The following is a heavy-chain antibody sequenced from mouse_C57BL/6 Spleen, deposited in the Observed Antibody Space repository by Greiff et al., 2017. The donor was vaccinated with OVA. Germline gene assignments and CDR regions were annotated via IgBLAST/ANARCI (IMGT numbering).Heavy chain of an antibody. CDR3: ARRVITTVVATGYFDY. V-gene: IGHV1-55*01. Sequence: QVQLKQPGAELVKPGASVKMSCKASGYTFTSYWITWVKQRPGQGLEWIGDIYPGSGSTNYNEKFKSKATLTVDTSSSTAYMQLSSLTSEDSAVYYCARRVITTVVATGYFDYWGQGTTLTVSS. CDR1: GYTFTSYW. D-gene: IGHD1-1*01. J-gene: IGHJ2*01. CDR2: IYPGSGST.